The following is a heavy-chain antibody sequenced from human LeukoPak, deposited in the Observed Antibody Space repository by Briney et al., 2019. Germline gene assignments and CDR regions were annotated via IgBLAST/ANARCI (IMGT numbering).Heavy chain of an antibody. CDR3: AKGVITMVRGAYFDY. Sequence: GGSLRLSCAASGFTFSSYAMSWVRQAPGKGLEWVSGVSGSGGSTYYADSVKGRFTISRDNSKNTLYLQMNSLRAEDTAVYYCAKGVITMVRGAYFDYWGQETLVTVSS. D-gene: IGHD3-10*01. V-gene: IGHV3-23*01. CDR1: GFTFSSYA. J-gene: IGHJ4*02. CDR2: VSGSGGST.